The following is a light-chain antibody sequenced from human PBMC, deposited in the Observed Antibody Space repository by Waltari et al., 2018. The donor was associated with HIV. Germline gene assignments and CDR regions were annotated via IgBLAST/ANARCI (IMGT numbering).Light chain of an antibody. CDR2: RNN. J-gene: IGLJ3*02. Sequence: QAGLSQPPSVSKGLRQTATLTCTGNSNNVGYQGAAWLQQHLGHPPKLLSYRNNNRPSGISERLSASRSGNTASLTITGLQPEDEADYYCSAWDSSLSAWVFGGGTKLTVL. CDR3: SAWDSSLSAWV. CDR1: SNNVGYQG. V-gene: IGLV10-54*01.